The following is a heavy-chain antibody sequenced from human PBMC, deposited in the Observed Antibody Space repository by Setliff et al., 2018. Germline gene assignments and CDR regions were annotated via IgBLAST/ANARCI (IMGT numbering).Heavy chain of an antibody. CDR2: IKEDGSEK. V-gene: IGHV3-7*03. Sequence: GALRLSCAASRFTFSNYWMSWVRQAPGKGLEWVANIKEDGSEKYYVDSVKGRFTISRDNAKNSLYLQMNSLRAEDTAVYYCAKGTKGITNYFGYWGQGTLVTVSS. CDR1: RFTFSNYW. D-gene: IGHD3-10*01. J-gene: IGHJ4*02. CDR3: AKGTKGITNYFGY.